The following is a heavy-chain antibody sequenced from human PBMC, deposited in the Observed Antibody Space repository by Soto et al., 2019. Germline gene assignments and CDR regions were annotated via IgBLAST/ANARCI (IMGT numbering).Heavy chain of an antibody. CDR3: ARHSDTAMVTVHY. CDR1: GGSISSSTYY. CDR2: IFYTGST. Sequence: SETLSLTCTVSGGSISSSTYYWVWVRQPPGKGLEWIGSIFYTGSTYYNPSLKSRVTISVDTSKNQFSLKLSSVTAADTAVYYGARHSDTAMVTVHYWGQGTLVTVSS. J-gene: IGHJ4*02. D-gene: IGHD5-18*01. V-gene: IGHV4-39*01.